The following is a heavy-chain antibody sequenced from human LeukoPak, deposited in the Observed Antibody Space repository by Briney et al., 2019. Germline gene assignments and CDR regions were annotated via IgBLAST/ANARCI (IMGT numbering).Heavy chain of an antibody. V-gene: IGHV3-66*01. CDR2: IYSGGST. J-gene: IGHJ4*02. CDR1: GFTVSSNY. D-gene: IGHD4/OR15-4a*01. CDR3: ARDLTTGDPSY. Sequence: PGGSLRLSCEASGFTVSSNYMDWVRQAPGKGLEWVSVIYSGGSTYYADSVQGRFTISRDNSKNTLYLQMNSLRAEDTAVYYCARDLTTGDPSYWGEGTLVTVSS.